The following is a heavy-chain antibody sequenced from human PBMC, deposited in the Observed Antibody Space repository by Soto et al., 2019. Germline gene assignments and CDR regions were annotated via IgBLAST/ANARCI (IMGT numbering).Heavy chain of an antibody. CDR3: ARSYCGGDCYSDFDAFDI. CDR2: IHYAGNT. D-gene: IGHD2-21*02. J-gene: IGHJ3*02. CDR1: GGSISSGGFS. V-gene: IGHV4-30-2*01. Sequence: KPSETLSLTCAVSGGSISSGGFSWSWIRQPPGKGLEWIGYIHYAGNTYYNPSLKGRVTISVDRSKNQFSLELYSVAAADTAVYYCARSYCGGDCYSDFDAFDIWGQGTPVTVSS.